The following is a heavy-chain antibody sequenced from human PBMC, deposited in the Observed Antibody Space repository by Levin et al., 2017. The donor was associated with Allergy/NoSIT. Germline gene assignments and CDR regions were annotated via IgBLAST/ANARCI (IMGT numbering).Heavy chain of an antibody. CDR1: GGSFSGYY. Sequence: PSETLSLTCAVYGGSFSGYYWSWIRQPPGKGLEWIGEINHSGSTNYNPSLKSRVTISVDTSKNQFSLKLSSVTAADTAVYYCACLLCMVATDTTSDYWGQGTLVTVSS. CDR2: INHSGST. D-gene: IGHD5-12*01. CDR3: ACLLCMVATDTTSDY. J-gene: IGHJ4*02. V-gene: IGHV4-34*01.